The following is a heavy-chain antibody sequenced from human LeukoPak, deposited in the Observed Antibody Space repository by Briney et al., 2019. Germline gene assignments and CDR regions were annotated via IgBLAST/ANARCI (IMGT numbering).Heavy chain of an antibody. CDR2: IYPGDSDT. V-gene: IGHV5-51*01. J-gene: IGHJ4*02. CDR1: GYSFTSYW. CDR3: ARSVDTAMVNFDY. D-gene: IGHD5-18*01. Sequence: GESLKISCKGSGYSFTSYWIGWVRQMPGKVLEWMGIIYPGDSDTRYSPSFQGQVTISADKSISTAYLQCSSLKASDTAIYYCARSVDTAMVNFDYWGQGTLVTVSS.